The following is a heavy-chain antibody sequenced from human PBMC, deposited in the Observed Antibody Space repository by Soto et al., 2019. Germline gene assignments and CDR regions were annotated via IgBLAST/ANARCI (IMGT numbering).Heavy chain of an antibody. CDR3: ARHTPAISISDH. Sequence: PSETLSLTCTVSGGSLSSYYWSWIRQPPGKGLETLGYIYYSDSTNYNPSFKSRVTISADTSRNQFSLKLSSVTAADTAVYYCARHTPAISISDHWGQGTLVTVSS. D-gene: IGHD2-15*01. V-gene: IGHV4-59*08. J-gene: IGHJ4*02. CDR1: GGSLSSYY. CDR2: IYYSDST.